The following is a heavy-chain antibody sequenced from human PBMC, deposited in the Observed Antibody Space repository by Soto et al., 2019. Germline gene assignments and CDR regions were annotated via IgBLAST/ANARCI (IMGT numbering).Heavy chain of an antibody. V-gene: IGHV4-59*01. D-gene: IGHD4-17*01. J-gene: IGHJ4*02. CDR2: IYYTGST. CDR1: GSSISPFY. Sequence: PSETLSLTCTFSGSSISPFYWSWIRQPPGKGLEWIGYIYYTGSTKYNPSLKSRVTLSLGTSRNQLSLKLNPVTAADTAVYYCTRVGGYYGDYPNFDCWGPGTLVTVSS. CDR3: TRVGGYYGDYPNFDC.